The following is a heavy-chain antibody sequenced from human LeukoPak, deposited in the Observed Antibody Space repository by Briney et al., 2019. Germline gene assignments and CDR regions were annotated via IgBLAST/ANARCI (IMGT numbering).Heavy chain of an antibody. D-gene: IGHD6-6*01. Sequence: SETMSLTCAVYGGSFSGYYWSWIRQPPGKGLEWIGEINHRGSTNYNPSPKSRVTISVDTSKNQFSLKLSSVTAADTAVYYCARGLRQLVRSWHYWGQGTLVTVSS. CDR1: GGSFSGYY. J-gene: IGHJ4*02. CDR3: ARGLRQLVRSWHY. V-gene: IGHV4-34*01. CDR2: INHRGST.